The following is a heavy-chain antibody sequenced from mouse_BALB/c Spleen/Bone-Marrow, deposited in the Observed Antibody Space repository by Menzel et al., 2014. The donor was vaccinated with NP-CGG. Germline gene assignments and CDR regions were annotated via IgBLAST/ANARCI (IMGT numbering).Heavy chain of an antibody. CDR2: IRNKAKGYTT. V-gene: IGHV7-3*02. J-gene: IGHJ1*01. Sequence: EVQRVESGGGSVQPGGSLRLSCATSGFTFTDYYMSWVRQPPGKALEWLGFIRNKAKGYTTDYSASVKGRFTISRDNSQRSLYLQMNTLRAEDSATYYCARDENVGIYWYFDVWGAGTTVIVSS. CDR1: GFTFTDYY. CDR3: ARDENVGIYWYFDV.